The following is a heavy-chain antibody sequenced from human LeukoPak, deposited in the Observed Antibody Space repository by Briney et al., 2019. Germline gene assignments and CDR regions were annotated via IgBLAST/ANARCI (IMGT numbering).Heavy chain of an antibody. D-gene: IGHD5-18*01. Sequence: PGGSLRLSCAASGFTFSSYAMHWVRQAPGKGLEWVSVIYSGGSTYYADSVKGRFTISRDNAKNSLYLQMNSLRAEDTAVYYCAREGFDGYWYYYMDVWGKGTTVTVSS. CDR1: GFTFSSYA. J-gene: IGHJ6*03. V-gene: IGHV3-53*01. CDR3: AREGFDGYWYYYMDV. CDR2: IYSGGST.